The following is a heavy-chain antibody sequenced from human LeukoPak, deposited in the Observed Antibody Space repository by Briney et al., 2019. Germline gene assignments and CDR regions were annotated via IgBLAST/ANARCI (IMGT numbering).Heavy chain of an antibody. CDR3: ARQLLYGDVYYFDY. D-gene: IGHD4-17*01. CDR1: GGSFSGYY. CDR2: INHSGST. J-gene: IGHJ4*02. Sequence: SETLSLTCAVYGGSFSGYYWSWIRQPPGKGLEWIGEINHSGSTYYNPSLKSRVTISVDTSKNQFSLKLSSVTAADTAVYYCARQLLYGDVYYFDYWGQGTLVTVSS. V-gene: IGHV4-34*01.